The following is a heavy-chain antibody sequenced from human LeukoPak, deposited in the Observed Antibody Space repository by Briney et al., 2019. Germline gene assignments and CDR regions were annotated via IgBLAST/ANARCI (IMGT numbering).Heavy chain of an antibody. J-gene: IGHJ3*02. CDR3: ARHTRPGYSGYENAFDI. CDR2: LYYSGST. CDR1: GFTFSDSD. D-gene: IGHD5-12*01. V-gene: IGHV4-34*01. Sequence: GSLRLSCAASGFTFSDSDMNWVRQAPGKGLEWIGDLYYSGSTHYNPFLKSRVTLSVDTSKNQFSLKLNSVTAADTAVYYCARHTRPGYSGYENAFDIWGQGTMVTVSS.